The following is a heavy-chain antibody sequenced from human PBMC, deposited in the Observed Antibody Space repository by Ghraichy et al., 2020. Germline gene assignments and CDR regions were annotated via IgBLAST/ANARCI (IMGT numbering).Heavy chain of an antibody. Sequence: RGSLRLSCAASGFTFSSYWMSWVRQAPGKGLEWVANIKQDGSEKYYVDSVKGRFTISRDNAKNSLYLQMNSLRAEDTAVYYCARDRQWLPEYYYYYYGMDVWGQGTTVTVSS. CDR1: GFTFSSYW. CDR2: IKQDGSEK. CDR3: ARDRQWLPEYYYYYYGMDV. D-gene: IGHD6-19*01. V-gene: IGHV3-7*03. J-gene: IGHJ6*02.